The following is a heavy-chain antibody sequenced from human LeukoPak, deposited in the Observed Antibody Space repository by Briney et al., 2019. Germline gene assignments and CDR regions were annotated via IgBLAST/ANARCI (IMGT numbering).Heavy chain of an antibody. CDR3: ASNGYSYGYYYYYYMDV. D-gene: IGHD5-18*01. V-gene: IGHV3-7*01. CDR1: GFTFSSYW. J-gene: IGHJ6*03. CDR2: IKQDGSEK. Sequence: GGSLRLSCAASGFTFSSYWMSWVRQAPGKGLEWVANIKQDGSEKYYVDSVKGRFTISRDNAKNSLYLQMNSLRAEDTAVYYCASNGYSYGYYYYYYMDVWGKGTTVTVSS.